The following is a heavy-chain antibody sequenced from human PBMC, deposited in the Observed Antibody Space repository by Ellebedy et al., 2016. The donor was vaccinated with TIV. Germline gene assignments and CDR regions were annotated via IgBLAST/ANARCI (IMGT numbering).Heavy chain of an antibody. V-gene: IGHV3-74*01. CDR2: MNTDGSSI. CDR1: GFTFSSYW. D-gene: IGHD2-2*01. Sequence: GGSLRLSCAASGFTFSSYWMHWVRQAPEKGLVWVSRMNTDGSSISYADSVKGRFTISRDNAKNTLCLQMNSLRAEDTAVYYCARGGLPAAKDFWGQGTLVTVSS. J-gene: IGHJ4*02. CDR3: ARGGLPAAKDF.